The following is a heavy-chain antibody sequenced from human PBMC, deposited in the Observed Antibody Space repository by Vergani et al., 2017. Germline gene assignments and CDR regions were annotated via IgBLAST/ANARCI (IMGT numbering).Heavy chain of an antibody. CDR2: IKQDGSEK. V-gene: IGHV3-7*03. D-gene: IGHD6-19*01. CDR1: GFTFSSYW. J-gene: IGHJ4*02. Sequence: EVQLVESGGGLVQPGGSLRLSCAASGFTFSSYWMSWVRQAPGKGLEWVANIKQDGSEKYYVDSVKGRFTISRDNATNSLYLQMNSLSAEDTAVYYCARDLRSSGWYYFDYWGQGTLVTVSS. CDR3: ARDLRSSGWYYFDY.